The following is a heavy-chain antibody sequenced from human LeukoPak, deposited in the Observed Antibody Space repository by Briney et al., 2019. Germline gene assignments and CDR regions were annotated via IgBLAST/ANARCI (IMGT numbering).Heavy chain of an antibody. CDR1: GFTVSTNY. D-gene: IGHD6-13*01. Sequence: GGSLRLSCAPSGFTVSTNYMTWVRQPPGRGLEWVSIIYNSGITYYGDSVKGRFTISRDISRNKVYLQMNKLRVDDTAVYYCAKGGSTDEWGQGTLVTVSS. V-gene: IGHV3-66*01. CDR3: AKGGSTDE. CDR2: IYNSGIT. J-gene: IGHJ4*02.